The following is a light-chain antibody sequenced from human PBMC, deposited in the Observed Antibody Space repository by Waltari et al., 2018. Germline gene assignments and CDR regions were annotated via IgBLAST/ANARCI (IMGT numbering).Light chain of an antibody. CDR2: GAS. Sequence: TCRASRDISNFLGWFQQKPGKAPKSLIYGASRLQSGVPSKFSGSGSGTDFTLTITSLQPEDFATYYCQQYHSYPPTFGPGTKVDVK. V-gene: IGKV1-16*02. CDR3: QQYHSYPPT. J-gene: IGKJ3*01. CDR1: RDISNF.